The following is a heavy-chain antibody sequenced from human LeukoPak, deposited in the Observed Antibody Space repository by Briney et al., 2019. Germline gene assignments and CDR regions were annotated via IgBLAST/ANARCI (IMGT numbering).Heavy chain of an antibody. V-gene: IGHV1-69*02. CDR2: IIPILGIA. CDR1: RGTFSSYT. D-gene: IGHD3-3*01. J-gene: IGHJ4*02. Sequence: ASVKVSCKASRGTFSSYTISWVRQAPGQGLEWMGRIIPILGIANYAQKFQGRVTITADKSTSTAYMELSSLRSEDTAVYYCVVGEDYDFWSGYYFDYWGQGTLVTVSS. CDR3: VVGEDYDFWSGYYFDY.